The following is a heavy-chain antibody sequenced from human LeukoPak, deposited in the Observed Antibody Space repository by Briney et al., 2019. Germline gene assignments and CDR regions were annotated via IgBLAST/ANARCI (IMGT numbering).Heavy chain of an antibody. CDR3: AKGDTFGSGWYGGVDY. V-gene: IGHV3-9*01. CDR1: GFTFDDYA. D-gene: IGHD6-19*01. J-gene: IGHJ4*02. CDR2: ISWNSGSI. Sequence: GGSLRLSCAASGFTFDDYAMHWVRQAPGKGLEWVSGISWNSGSIGYADSVKGRFTTSRDNAKNSLYLQMNSLRAEGTALYYCAKGDTFGSGWYGGVDYWGQGTLVTVSS.